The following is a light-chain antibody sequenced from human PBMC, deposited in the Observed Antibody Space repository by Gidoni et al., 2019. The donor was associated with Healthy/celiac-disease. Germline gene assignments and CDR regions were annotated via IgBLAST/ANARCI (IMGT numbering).Light chain of an antibody. J-gene: IGLJ1*01. CDR2: DVS. CDR3: SSYTSSSTFYV. CDR1: SSDVGGYNY. Sequence: QSALTQPASLSGSPGQSITISCTGTSSDVGGYNYASWYQQHPGKPAKLMIYDVSNRPSGVSNRFSGSKSGNTASLTISGLQAEDEADYYCSSYTSSSTFYVFGTGTKVTVL. V-gene: IGLV2-14*01.